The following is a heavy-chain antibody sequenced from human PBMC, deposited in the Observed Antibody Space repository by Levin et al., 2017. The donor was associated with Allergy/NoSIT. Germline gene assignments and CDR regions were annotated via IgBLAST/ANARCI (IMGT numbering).Heavy chain of an antibody. CDR3: ASLFYYDFWSGYYSAGDY. V-gene: IGHV4-34*01. Sequence: SETLSLTCAVYGGSFSGYYWSWIRQPPGKGLEWIGEINHSGSTNYNPSLKSRVTISVDTSKNQFSLKLSSVTAADTAVYYCASLFYYDFWSGYYSAGDYWGQGTLVTVSS. J-gene: IGHJ4*02. D-gene: IGHD3-3*01. CDR1: GGSFSGYY. CDR2: INHSGST.